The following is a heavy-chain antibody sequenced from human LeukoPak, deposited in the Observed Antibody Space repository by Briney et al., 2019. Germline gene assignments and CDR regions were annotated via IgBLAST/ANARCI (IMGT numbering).Heavy chain of an antibody. CDR3: ASGDSGYSSSWYDY. D-gene: IGHD6-13*01. CDR1: GFTFSSNT. Sequence: GGSLRLSCAASGFTFSSNTMNWVRQAPGKGLEWVSSISSSSSYIYYADSVKGRFTISRDNAKNSLYLQMNSLRAEDTAVYYCASGDSGYSSSWYDYWGQGTLVTVSS. V-gene: IGHV3-21*01. CDR2: ISSSSSYI. J-gene: IGHJ4*02.